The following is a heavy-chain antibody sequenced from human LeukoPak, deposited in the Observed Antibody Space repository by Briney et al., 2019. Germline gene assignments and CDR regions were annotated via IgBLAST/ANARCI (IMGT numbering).Heavy chain of an antibody. D-gene: IGHD4-17*01. CDR1: GYTFTGYY. Sequence: ASVKVSCKASGYTFTGYYMHWVRQAPGQGLEWMGRINPNSGGTNYAQKFRGRVTMTRDTSISTAYMELSRLRSDDTVVYYCARNGLGYYYYYMDVWGKGITVSVSS. CDR2: INPNSGGT. CDR3: ARNGLGYYYYYMDV. V-gene: IGHV1-2*05. J-gene: IGHJ6*03.